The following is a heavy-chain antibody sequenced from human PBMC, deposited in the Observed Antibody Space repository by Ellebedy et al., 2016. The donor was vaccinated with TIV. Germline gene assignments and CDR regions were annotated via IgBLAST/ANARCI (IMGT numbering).Heavy chain of an antibody. D-gene: IGHD2/OR15-2a*01. Sequence: GESLKISCAASGFTFNSYAMSWVRQAPGKGLEWVSTISHTGSRTYYANSVEGRFIISRDNSKRTLYLQMNSLRGEDTAVYYCAKGRGGGSDSPTPRYYFDYWGLGTLVTVSS. CDR1: GFTFNSYA. CDR3: AKGRGGGSDSPTPRYYFDY. V-gene: IGHV3-23*01. CDR2: ISHTGSRT. J-gene: IGHJ4*02.